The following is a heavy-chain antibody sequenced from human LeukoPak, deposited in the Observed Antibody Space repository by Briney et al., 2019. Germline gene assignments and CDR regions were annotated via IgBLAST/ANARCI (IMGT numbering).Heavy chain of an antibody. CDR2: ISGSGGST. J-gene: IGHJ5*02. V-gene: IGHV3-23*01. D-gene: IGHD6-13*01. CDR1: GFTFSSYA. Sequence: GGSLRLSCAASGFTFSSYAMSWVRQAPGKGLEWVSAISGSGGSTYYADSVKGRFTISRDNSKNTLYLQMNSLRAEDTAVYYCAKDGWYSSSWFLGWFDPWGQGTLVTVSS. CDR3: AKDGWYSSSWFLGWFDP.